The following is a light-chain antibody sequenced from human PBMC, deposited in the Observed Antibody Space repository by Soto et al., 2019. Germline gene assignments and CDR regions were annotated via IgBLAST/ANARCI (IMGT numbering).Light chain of an antibody. Sequence: EIVLTQSPGTLSLSPGERATLSCRASQSVSRSYLAWYQQKPGQAPRLLIFGASSRAPGIPDRISATGSATDFSLPISRLEPEDSAVYYCQQYGSSPYTFGQGTKLEIK. CDR3: QQYGSSPYT. CDR1: QSVSRSY. V-gene: IGKV3-20*01. CDR2: GAS. J-gene: IGKJ2*01.